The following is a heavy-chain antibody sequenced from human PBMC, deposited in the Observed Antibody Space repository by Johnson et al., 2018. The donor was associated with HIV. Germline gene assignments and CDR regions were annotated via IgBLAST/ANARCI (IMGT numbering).Heavy chain of an antibody. CDR2: ISYDGSNK. CDR1: GFTFSSYG. CDR3: AKASNYDSSGNPSDAFDI. V-gene: IGHV3-30*18. Sequence: QVQLVESGGGVVQPGRSLRLSCAASGFTFSSYGMHWVRQAPGKGLEWVAVISYDGSNKYYADSVKGRFTISRDKAKNSLYLPMNSLRAEHTAVYYCAKASNYDSSGNPSDAFDIWGQGTMVTVSS. D-gene: IGHD3-22*01. J-gene: IGHJ3*02.